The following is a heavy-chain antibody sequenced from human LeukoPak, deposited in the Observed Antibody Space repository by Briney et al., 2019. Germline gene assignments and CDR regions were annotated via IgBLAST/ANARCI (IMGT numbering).Heavy chain of an antibody. J-gene: IGHJ4*02. CDR2: ISWNSGSR. CDR3: AKDSGYDSSGYYSDY. CDR1: GFTFDDYA. Sequence: GRSLRLSCAASGFTFDDYAMHWVRQAPGKGLEWVSGISWNSGSRGYADSVKGRFTISRDNAKNSLYLQMNSLRAEDTAVYYCAKDSGYDSSGYYSDYWGQGTLVTVSS. V-gene: IGHV3-9*01. D-gene: IGHD3-22*01.